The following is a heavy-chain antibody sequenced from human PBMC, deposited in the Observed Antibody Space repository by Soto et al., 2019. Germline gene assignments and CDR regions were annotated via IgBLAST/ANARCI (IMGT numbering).Heavy chain of an antibody. J-gene: IGHJ6*02. CDR2: IYYSGST. CDR1: GGSISSYY. Sequence: PSETLSLACTVSGGSISSYYWSWIRQPPGKGLEWIGYIYYSGSTNYNPSLKSRVTISVDTSKNQFSLKLSSVTAADTAVYYCARGGTYYDILTGYFYYYGMDVWGQGTTVT. CDR3: ARGGTYYDILTGYFYYYGMDV. D-gene: IGHD3-9*01. V-gene: IGHV4-59*01.